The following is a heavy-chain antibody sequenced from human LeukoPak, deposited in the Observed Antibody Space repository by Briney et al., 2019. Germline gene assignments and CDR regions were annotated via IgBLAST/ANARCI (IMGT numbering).Heavy chain of an antibody. J-gene: IGHJ4*02. CDR3: AKDSSPAYFDY. CDR2: ISYDGSNI. Sequence: GRSLRLSCAASGFTFSTYGMHWARQAPGRGLEWVALISYDGSNIYYADSVKGRFTISRDRSMNTLYLQMNSLRGEDTAVYFCAKDSSPAYFDYWGQGTLVTVSS. V-gene: IGHV3-30*18. D-gene: IGHD6-6*01. CDR1: GFTFSTYG.